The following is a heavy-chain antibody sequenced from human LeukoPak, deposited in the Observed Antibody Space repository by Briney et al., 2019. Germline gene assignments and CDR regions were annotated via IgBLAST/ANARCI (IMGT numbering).Heavy chain of an antibody. V-gene: IGHV3-7*01. CDR3: ARVYNYDILTGYFDY. J-gene: IGHJ4*02. Sequence: GGSLRLSCAASGFTFSSYWMSWVRQAPGKGLEWVANIKQDGSEKYYVDSVKGRFTISRDNAKNSLYLQMNSLRAEDTAVYYCARVYNYDILTGYFDYWGQGTLVTVSS. CDR2: IKQDGSEK. CDR1: GFTFSSYW. D-gene: IGHD3-9*01.